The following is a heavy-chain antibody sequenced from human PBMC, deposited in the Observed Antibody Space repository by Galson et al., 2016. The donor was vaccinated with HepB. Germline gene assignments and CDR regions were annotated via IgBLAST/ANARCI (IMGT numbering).Heavy chain of an antibody. CDR1: GGTFSSYT. J-gene: IGHJ6*04. Sequence: SVKVSCKASGGTFSSYTISWVRQAPGQGLEWMGRIIPILGIADYAQKFQGRVTITADKSTSTAYMELSSLRSEDTALYSCARDGGDYVGMDVWGKGTTVTVSS. V-gene: IGHV1-69*04. D-gene: IGHD4-17*01. CDR2: IIPILGIA. CDR3: ARDGGDYVGMDV.